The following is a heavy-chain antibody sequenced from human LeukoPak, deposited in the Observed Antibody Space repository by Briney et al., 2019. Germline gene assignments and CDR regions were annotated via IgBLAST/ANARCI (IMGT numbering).Heavy chain of an antibody. D-gene: IGHD3-9*01. CDR1: GFTFSSYS. CDR3: ARAGRLGNFDY. CDR2: ISSSSSYI. J-gene: IGHJ4*02. V-gene: IGHV3-21*01. Sequence: AGSLRLSCAASGFTFSSYSMNWVRQAPGKGLEWVSSISSSSSYIYYADSVKGRFTISRDNTKNSLYLQMNSLRAEDTAVYYCARAGRLGNFDYWGQGTLVTVSS.